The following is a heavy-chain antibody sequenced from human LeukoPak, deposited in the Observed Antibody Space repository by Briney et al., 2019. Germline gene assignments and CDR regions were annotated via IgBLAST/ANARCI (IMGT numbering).Heavy chain of an antibody. CDR3: ARVKLRFLEWLQPHPHHYFDY. D-gene: IGHD3-3*01. CDR2: IYDSGST. Sequence: SETLSLTCTVSGGSIRSSYYYWGWIRQPPGTGLEWIGSIYDSGSTYYNPSLKSRVTISVDTSKNQFSLKLSSVTAADTAVYYCARVKLRFLEWLQPHPHHYFDYWGQGTLVTVSS. J-gene: IGHJ4*02. CDR1: GGSIRSSYYY. V-gene: IGHV4-39*01.